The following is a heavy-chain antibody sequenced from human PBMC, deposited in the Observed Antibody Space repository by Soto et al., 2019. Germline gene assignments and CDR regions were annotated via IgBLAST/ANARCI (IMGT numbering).Heavy chain of an antibody. CDR2: INHSGST. CDR3: ARGTDFDYIWGSYRYFDY. CDR1: GGSFSGYY. D-gene: IGHD3-16*02. J-gene: IGHJ4*02. V-gene: IGHV4-34*01. Sequence: QVQLQQWGAGLLKPSETLSLTCAVYGGSFSGYYWSWIRQPPGKGLEWIGEINHSGSTNYNPSLKSRVTILVDTSKNQFSLKLSSVTGADTAVYFCARGTDFDYIWGSYRYFDYWGQGTLVTVSS.